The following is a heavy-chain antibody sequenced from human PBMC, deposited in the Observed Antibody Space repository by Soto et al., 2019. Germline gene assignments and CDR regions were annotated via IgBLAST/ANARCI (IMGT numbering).Heavy chain of an antibody. J-gene: IGHJ5*02. V-gene: IGHV2-5*02. D-gene: IGHD6-13*01. CDR2: IYWDDDK. CDR1: GFSLSSSGVG. CDR3: AHTPIVPAGTRGFAWFDP. Sequence: QITLRESGPTLVKSTQTLTLTCTFSGFSLSSSGVGVGWIRQPPGKALEWLAFIYWDDDKRYSPSLKSRHTITKETPNTQVVLTMHTLDPVDTATYYCAHTPIVPAGTRGFAWFDPWGQGTLVTVSS.